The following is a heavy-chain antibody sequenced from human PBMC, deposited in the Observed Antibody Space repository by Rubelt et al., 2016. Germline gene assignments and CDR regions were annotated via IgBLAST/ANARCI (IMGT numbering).Heavy chain of an antibody. Sequence: QVQLVQSGAEVKKPGASVKVSCKASGYTFTSYGISWVRQAPGQGLEWMGWISAYNGNTNYAQKLQGRVTMTTDTSTVTAYMELRSLRSNETSVDYRARRASNRAMVTGYGMDVWGQGTTVTVAS. D-gene: IGHD5-18*01. J-gene: IGHJ6*01. V-gene: IGHV1-18*01. CDR3: ARRASNRAMVTGYGMDV. CDR1: GYTFTSYG. CDR2: ISAYNGNT.